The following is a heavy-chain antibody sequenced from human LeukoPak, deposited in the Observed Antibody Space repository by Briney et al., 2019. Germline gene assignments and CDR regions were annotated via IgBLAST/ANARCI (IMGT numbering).Heavy chain of an antibody. CDR3: ARAYYHGSGSYYWGYRWFDP. CDR2: IIPIFGTA. J-gene: IGHJ5*02. D-gene: IGHD3-10*01. Sequence: ASVKVSCKASGGTFSSYAISWVRQAPGQGLEWMGGIIPIFGTANYAQKFQGRVTITADESTSTAYMELSSLRSEDTAVYYCARAYYHGSGSYYWGYRWFDPWGQGTLVTVSS. CDR1: GGTFSSYA. V-gene: IGHV1-69*13.